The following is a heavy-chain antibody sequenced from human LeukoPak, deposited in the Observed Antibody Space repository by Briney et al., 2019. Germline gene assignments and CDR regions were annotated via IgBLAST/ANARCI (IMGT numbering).Heavy chain of an antibody. V-gene: IGHV4-34*01. D-gene: IGHD3-22*01. CDR2: INHSGST. CDR1: GGSFSGYY. J-gene: IGHJ4*02. CDR3: ARGITYYYDSSGYYYFDY. Sequence: SETLSLTCAVYGGSFSGYYWSWIRQPPGKGREWIGEINHSGSTNYNPSLKSRVTISVDTSKNQFSLKLSSVTAADTAVYYCARGITYYYDSSGYYYFDYWGQGTLVTVSS.